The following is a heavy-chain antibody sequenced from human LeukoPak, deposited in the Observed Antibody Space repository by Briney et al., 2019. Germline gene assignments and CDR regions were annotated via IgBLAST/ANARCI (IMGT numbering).Heavy chain of an antibody. Sequence: GGSLRLSCAASGFTFSSYWMSWVRQAPGKGLEWVANIKQDGSEKYYVDSVKGRFSISRDNAKNSLYLQMDSLRAEDTAVYYCARGPYSGYDYYYYYYMDVWGKGTTVTISS. CDR2: IKQDGSEK. D-gene: IGHD5-12*01. CDR3: ARGPYSGYDYYYYYYMDV. CDR1: GFTFSSYW. V-gene: IGHV3-7*01. J-gene: IGHJ6*03.